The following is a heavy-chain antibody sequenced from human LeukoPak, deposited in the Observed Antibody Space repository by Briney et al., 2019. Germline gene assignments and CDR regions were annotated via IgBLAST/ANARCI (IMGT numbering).Heavy chain of an antibody. J-gene: IGHJ4*02. CDR1: GFTLSSYE. CDR3: ASSYDSSGFFDY. V-gene: IGHV3-48*03. CDR2: ISSSGSTR. D-gene: IGHD3-22*01. Sequence: PGGSLRLSCAGSGFTLSSYEMNWVRQAPGKGLEWVSYISSSGSTRYYADSVKGRFTVSRDNAKNSLYLQMNSLRAEDTAVYYCASSYDSSGFFDYWGQGTLVTVSS.